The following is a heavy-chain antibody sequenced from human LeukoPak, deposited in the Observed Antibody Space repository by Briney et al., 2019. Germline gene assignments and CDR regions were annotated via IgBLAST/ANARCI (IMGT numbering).Heavy chain of an antibody. CDR3: ARALAAAGTDYFDY. Sequence: PSETLSLTCAVYGGSFSGYYWSWIRQPPGKGLEWIGEINHSGSTNYNPSLKSRVTISVDKSKNQFSLKLSSVTAADTAVYYCARALAAAGTDYFDYWGQGTLVTVSS. D-gene: IGHD6-13*01. V-gene: IGHV4-34*01. J-gene: IGHJ4*02. CDR2: INHSGST. CDR1: GGSFSGYY.